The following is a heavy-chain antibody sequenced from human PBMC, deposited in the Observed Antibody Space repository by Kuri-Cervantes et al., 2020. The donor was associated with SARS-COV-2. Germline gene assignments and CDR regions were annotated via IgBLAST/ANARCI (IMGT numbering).Heavy chain of an antibody. CDR3: ARTDPQLPRLIY. CDR2: ISSSSSYI. V-gene: IGHV3-21*01. Sequence: GESLKISCAASGFTFRSCWMSWVRQAPGKGLEWVSSISSSSSYIYYADSVKGRFTISRDNAKNSLYLQMNSLRAEDTAVYYCARTDPQLPRLIYWGQGTLVTVSS. CDR1: GFTFRSCW. J-gene: IGHJ4*02. D-gene: IGHD1-14*01.